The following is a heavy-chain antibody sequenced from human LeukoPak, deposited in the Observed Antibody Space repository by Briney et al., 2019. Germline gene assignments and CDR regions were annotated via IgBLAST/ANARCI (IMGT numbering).Heavy chain of an antibody. V-gene: IGHV4-59*08. Sequence: SETLSLTCTVSGGSISSYYWSWIRQTSGKGLEWIGYIYYSGSTNYNPSLKSRVNISVDTSKNQISLKLSSVTAADTALYYCASLYCSSTSCYLFHWGQGTLVTVSS. CDR3: ASLYCSSTSCYLFH. CDR2: IYYSGST. J-gene: IGHJ4*02. D-gene: IGHD2-2*01. CDR1: GGSISSYY.